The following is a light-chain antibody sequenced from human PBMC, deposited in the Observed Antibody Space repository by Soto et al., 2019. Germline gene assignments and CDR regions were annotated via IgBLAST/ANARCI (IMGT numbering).Light chain of an antibody. CDR3: QKSYIIPIN. CDR2: GAS. V-gene: IGKV1-39*01. CDR1: QTITIF. J-gene: IGKJ5*01. Sequence: DIQMTHSPSSRSASAGGGGTITCRASQTITIFLNWYQQKPGKAPKLLIYGASNLQSGVPSRFSGSGSGTDFTLTISSLQPEDFATYYCQKSYIIPINCGQGKRREIK.